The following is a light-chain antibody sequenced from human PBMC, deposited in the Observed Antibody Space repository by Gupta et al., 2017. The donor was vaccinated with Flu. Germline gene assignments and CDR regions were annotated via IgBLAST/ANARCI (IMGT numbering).Light chain of an antibody. V-gene: IGLV2-14*01. CDR1: STDVGGYEY. CDR2: GVS. Sequence: QSALTQPASVSGSPGQSITLSCTGTSTDVGGYEYVSWYQQHPGKAPKLMIYGVSNRPSGVSNRFSGSKSGNTASLTISGLQTEDEADYYCSSYTSSTTLLFGTGTKVTVL. CDR3: SSYTSSTTLL. J-gene: IGLJ1*01.